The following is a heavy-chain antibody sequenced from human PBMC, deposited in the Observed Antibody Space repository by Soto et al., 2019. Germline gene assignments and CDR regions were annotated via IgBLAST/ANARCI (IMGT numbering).Heavy chain of an antibody. Sequence: GGSLRLSCAASGFTFSSYGMHWVRQAPGKGLEWVAVISYDGSNKYYADSVKGRFTISRDNSKNTLYLQMNSLRAEDTAVYYCAKDMGSGSYYKSPSPWFDPWGQGTMVTVYS. V-gene: IGHV3-30*18. CDR3: AKDMGSGSYYKSPSPWFDP. CDR1: GFTFSSYG. CDR2: ISYDGSNK. J-gene: IGHJ5*02. D-gene: IGHD3-10*01.